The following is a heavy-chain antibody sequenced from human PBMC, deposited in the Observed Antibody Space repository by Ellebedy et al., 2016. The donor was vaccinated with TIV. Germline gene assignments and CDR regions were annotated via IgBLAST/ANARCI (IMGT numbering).Heavy chain of an antibody. CDR1: GGSISSGGYY. Sequence: MPSETLSLTCTVSGGSISSGGYYWSWIRQHPGKGLEWIGYIYYSGSTNYNPSLKSRVTISVDTSKNQFSLKLTSVTAADTAVYYCARGHRYCSGGSCYLFDYWGQGTLVTVSS. CDR3: ARGHRYCSGGSCYLFDY. CDR2: IYYSGST. J-gene: IGHJ4*02. D-gene: IGHD2-15*01. V-gene: IGHV4-61*08.